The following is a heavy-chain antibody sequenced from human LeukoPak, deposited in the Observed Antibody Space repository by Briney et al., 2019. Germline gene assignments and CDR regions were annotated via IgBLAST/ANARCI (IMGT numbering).Heavy chain of an antibody. Sequence: GGSLRLSCAASGFTFSSYGMSWVRQAPGKGPEWVANIKQGGCEKYYVDSVKGRFTISRDNAKNSLYLQMNSVRAEDTAVYYCASIAGAADDYWGQGTPVTVSS. CDR1: GFTFSSYG. D-gene: IGHD6-19*01. J-gene: IGHJ4*02. V-gene: IGHV3-7*01. CDR2: IKQGGCEK. CDR3: ASIAGAADDY.